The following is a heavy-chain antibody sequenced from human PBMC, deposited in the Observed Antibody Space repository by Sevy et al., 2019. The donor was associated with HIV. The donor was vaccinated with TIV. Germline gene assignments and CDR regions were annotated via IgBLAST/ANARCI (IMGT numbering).Heavy chain of an antibody. CDR3: ARVLGSSLNWFDP. D-gene: IGHD6-13*01. Sequence: SLTISLTCAISGDSVSSNSAAWNWIRQSPSRGLEWLGRTYSRSKWYNDYAVSVKSRITINPDTSKNQFSLQLNSVTPQDTAVYYCARVLGSSLNWFDPWGQGTMVTVSS. J-gene: IGHJ5*02. CDR2: TYSRSKWYN. V-gene: IGHV6-1*01. CDR1: GDSVSSNSAA.